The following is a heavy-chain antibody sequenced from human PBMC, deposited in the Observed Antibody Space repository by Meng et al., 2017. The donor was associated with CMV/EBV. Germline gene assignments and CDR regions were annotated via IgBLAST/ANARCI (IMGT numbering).Heavy chain of an antibody. D-gene: IGHD2/OR15-2a*01. CDR3: ARSNYCNTIPCSLLRADYYYGLDV. V-gene: IGHV4-34*01. CDR2: INNKAST. CDR1: GDSFSNYF. J-gene: IGHJ6*02. Sequence: GPLRLSCAVYGDSFSNYFWNWVRQPPGKGLEWIGKINNKASTNYNPSLKSRVTMSVDTSKNQFSLKLTSVTAADTAVYYCARSNYCNTIPCSLLRADYYYGLDVWGQGTTVTVSS.